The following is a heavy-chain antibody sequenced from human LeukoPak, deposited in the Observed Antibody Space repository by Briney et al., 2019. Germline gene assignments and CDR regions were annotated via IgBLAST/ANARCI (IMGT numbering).Heavy chain of an antibody. CDR1: GFTFSRYW. CDR3: ARNGLGEWELLHV. V-gene: IGHV3-74*01. D-gene: IGHD1-26*01. Sequence: GGSLRLSCAASGFTFSRYWMHWVRLVPGKGLVWVSRINRDGSIISYADSVRGRFTISRDNAKNTLYLQMNGLRAEDTAVYYCARNGLGEWELLHVWGQGTLVTVSS. J-gene: IGHJ4*02. CDR2: INRDGSII.